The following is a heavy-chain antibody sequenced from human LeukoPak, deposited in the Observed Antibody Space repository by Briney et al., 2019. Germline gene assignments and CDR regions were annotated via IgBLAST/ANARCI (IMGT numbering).Heavy chain of an antibody. J-gene: IGHJ4*02. CDR3: AKGNSGYFDWLYLDY. D-gene: IGHD3-9*01. V-gene: IGHV3-23*01. CDR2: ISGSGSST. Sequence: PGGSLRLSCAASGFTFSSYAMSWVRQAPGKGLEWVSAISGSGSSTYYADSVKGRFTISRDNSKNTLYLQMNSLRAEDTAVYYCAKGNSGYFDWLYLDYWGQGTLVTVSS. CDR1: GFTFSSYA.